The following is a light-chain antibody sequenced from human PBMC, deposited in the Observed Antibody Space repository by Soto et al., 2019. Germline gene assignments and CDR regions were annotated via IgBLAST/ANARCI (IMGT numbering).Light chain of an antibody. V-gene: IGKV1-33*01. CDR3: QQYNTWPPIT. CDR2: DAS. J-gene: IGKJ5*01. Sequence: DIQLTQSPSFLSASVGDRVTITCQASQDIKNYLNWYQQKSGKAPKLLIYDASDLETGVPSRFSGSGSGTDFTLTISSLQSEDFAVYYCQQYNTWPPITFGQGTRLEIK. CDR1: QDIKNY.